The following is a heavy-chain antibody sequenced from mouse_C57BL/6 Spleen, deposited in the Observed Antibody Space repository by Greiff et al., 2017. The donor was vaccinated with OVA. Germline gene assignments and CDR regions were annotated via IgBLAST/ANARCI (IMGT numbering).Heavy chain of an antibody. Sequence: EVQVVESGGGLVKPGGSLKLSCAASGFTFSDYGMHWVRQAPEKGLEWVAYISSGSSTIYYADTVKGRFTISRDNAKNTLFLQMTSLRSEDTAMYYCAMGYYGGLFAYWGQGTLVTVSA. CDR2: ISSGSSTI. CDR3: AMGYYGGLFAY. J-gene: IGHJ3*01. D-gene: IGHD1-2*01. CDR1: GFTFSDYG. V-gene: IGHV5-17*01.